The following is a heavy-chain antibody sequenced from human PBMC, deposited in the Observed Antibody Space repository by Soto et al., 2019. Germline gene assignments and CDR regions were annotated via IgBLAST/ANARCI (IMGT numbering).Heavy chain of an antibody. Sequence: ASVKVSCKASGYTFTSYGISWVRQAPGQGLEWMGWISAYNGNTNYAQKLQGRVTMTTDTSTSTAYMELRSLRSDDTAVYYCARSIVVVPAAPYYYMDVWGKATTVTVSS. V-gene: IGHV1-18*01. J-gene: IGHJ6*03. CDR2: ISAYNGNT. CDR3: ARSIVVVPAAPYYYMDV. D-gene: IGHD2-2*01. CDR1: GYTFTSYG.